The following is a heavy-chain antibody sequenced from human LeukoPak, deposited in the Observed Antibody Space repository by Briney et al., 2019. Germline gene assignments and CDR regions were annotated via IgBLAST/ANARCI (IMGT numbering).Heavy chain of an antibody. J-gene: IGHJ5*02. V-gene: IGHV1-69*13. Sequence: ASVKVSCKASGGTFSSYAISWVRQAPGQGLEWMGGIIPIFGTANYAQKFQGRVTITADESTSTAYMELSSLRSEDTAVYYCAGGGRSYCSSTSCYFNNWFDPWGQGTLVTVSS. CDR1: GGTFSSYA. CDR2: IIPIFGTA. CDR3: AGGGRSYCSSTSCYFNNWFDP. D-gene: IGHD2-2*01.